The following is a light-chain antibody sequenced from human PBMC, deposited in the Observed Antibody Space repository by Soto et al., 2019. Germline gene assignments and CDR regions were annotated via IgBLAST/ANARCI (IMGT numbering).Light chain of an antibody. CDR2: SSN. CDR1: NSNIGSYT. CDR3: AAWDDSLNGVA. V-gene: IGLV1-44*01. Sequence: QSVLTQPPSASATPGQRVTISCFGSNSNIGSYTVNWYRQHPGTAPKLLIYSSNQRPSGVPDRFSASKSGTSASLAISGLQSEDEADYYCAAWDDSLNGVAFGGGTKLTVL. J-gene: IGLJ2*01.